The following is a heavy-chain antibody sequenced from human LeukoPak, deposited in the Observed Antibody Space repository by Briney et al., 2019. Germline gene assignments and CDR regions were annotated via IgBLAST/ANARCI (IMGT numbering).Heavy chain of an antibody. D-gene: IGHD3-3*01. CDR3: ARVDYDFWSGYYTHYYYGMDV. Sequence: ASVKVSCKASGYTFTSYYMHWVRQAPGQGLEWMGIINPSGGSTSYAQKFQGRVTMTRDTSTSTVYMELSSLRSEDTAVYYCARVDYDFWSGYYTHYYYGMDVWGQGTTVTVSS. J-gene: IGHJ6*02. CDR2: INPSGGST. V-gene: IGHV1-46*01. CDR1: GYTFTSYY.